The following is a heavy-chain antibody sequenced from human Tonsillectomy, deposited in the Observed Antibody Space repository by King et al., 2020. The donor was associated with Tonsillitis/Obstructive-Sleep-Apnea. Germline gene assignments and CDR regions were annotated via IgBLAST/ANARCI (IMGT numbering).Heavy chain of an antibody. CDR3: ARHWGAIDYFDY. Sequence: QLQESGPGLVKPSETLSLTCTVSGGSISSSSYYWTWIRQPPGKGLEWIGSIYYSGTTYYSPSLKSRVTISVDTSKNQFSLKLSSVTAADTAVFYCARHWGAIDYFDYWGQGTLVTVSS. D-gene: IGHD3-10*01. V-gene: IGHV4-39*01. CDR1: GGSISSSSYY. J-gene: IGHJ4*02. CDR2: IYYSGTT.